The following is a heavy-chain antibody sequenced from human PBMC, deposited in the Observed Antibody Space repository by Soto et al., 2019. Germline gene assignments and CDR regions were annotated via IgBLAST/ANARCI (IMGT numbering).Heavy chain of an antibody. V-gene: IGHV3-11*01. CDR1: GFTFSGYY. CDR3: ARTVVVEASYYFDK. Sequence: VQLVESGGDLVKPGGSLRLSCAASGFTFSGYYMTWIRQAPGKGLGWLSFISSSGSATSYADSVKGRFTISRDNAQKSLYLQMDSLRVEDAAVYYCARTVVVEASYYFDKWGQGTLVTVSS. CDR2: ISSSGSAT. J-gene: IGHJ4*02. D-gene: IGHD2-15*01.